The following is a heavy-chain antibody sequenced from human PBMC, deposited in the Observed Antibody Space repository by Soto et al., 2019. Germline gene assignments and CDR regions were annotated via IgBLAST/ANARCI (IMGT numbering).Heavy chain of an antibody. CDR2: INHLGSI. CDR1: GGSLSDYF. J-gene: IGHJ6*03. CDR3: ARGGISHWAYFYYMDV. V-gene: IGHV4-34*01. D-gene: IGHD2-21*01. Sequence: QVQLQQWGAGLLKPSETLSLTCVVSGGSLSDYFWSWICQPPGMALEWIGEINHLGSINYNPSLKSRVTMSVDTSKNQFSLTLNSVTAADTATYYCARGGISHWAYFYYMDVWDRGTTVTVSS.